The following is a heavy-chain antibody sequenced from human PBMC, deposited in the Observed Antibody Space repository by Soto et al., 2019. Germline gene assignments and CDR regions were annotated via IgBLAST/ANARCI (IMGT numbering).Heavy chain of an antibody. V-gene: IGHV1-69*01. CDR2: IIPIFGTP. CDR3: ARDRDYYGSGNYYNRIDF. D-gene: IGHD3-10*01. Sequence: QLQLVQSGPEVKEPGSWVKLTCKVSGAIFTTFVISWWRRALGQGLEWRGGIIPIFGTPNYAQRFQGRVTITADESTSTAYMELSRLRSDDTAVYYCARDRDYYGSGNYYNRIDFWGQGTLVSVSS. J-gene: IGHJ4*02. CDR1: GAIFTTFV.